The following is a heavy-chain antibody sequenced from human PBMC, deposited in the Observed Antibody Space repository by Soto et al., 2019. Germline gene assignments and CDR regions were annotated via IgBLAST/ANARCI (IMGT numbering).Heavy chain of an antibody. CDR1: GYTFTGYY. CDR2: INPNSGGT. V-gene: IGHV1-2*02. D-gene: IGHD3-22*01. CDR3: ARGDRITMIGVVPPGY. Sequence: ASVKVSCKASGYTFTGYYLHWVRQAPGQGLEGMGWINPNSGGTNYAQKFQGRVTMTRDTSISTAYMELSRLRSDDTAVYYCARGDRITMIGVVPPGYWGQGTLVTVSS. J-gene: IGHJ4*02.